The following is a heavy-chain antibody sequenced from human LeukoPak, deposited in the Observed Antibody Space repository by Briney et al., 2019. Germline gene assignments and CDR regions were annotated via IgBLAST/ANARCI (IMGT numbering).Heavy chain of an antibody. J-gene: IGHJ3*02. Sequence: PSETLSLTCTVSGGSISSGDYYWSWIRQPPGKGLEWIGYIYYSGSTYYNPSLKSRVTISVDTSKNQFSLKLSSVTAADTAVYYCASRASGSYQGAFDRWGAFDTWGQGTMVTVSS. CDR2: IYYSGST. D-gene: IGHD1-26*01. CDR1: GGSISSGDYY. V-gene: IGHV4-30-4*08. CDR3: ASRASGSYQGAFDRWGAFDT.